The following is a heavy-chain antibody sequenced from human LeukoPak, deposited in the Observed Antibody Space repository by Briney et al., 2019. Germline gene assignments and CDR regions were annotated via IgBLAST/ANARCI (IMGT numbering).Heavy chain of an antibody. CDR2: ISYDGSNK. CDR1: GFTFSSYG. V-gene: IGHV3-30*03. Sequence: GGSLRLSCAASGFTFSSYGMHWVRQAPGKGLEWVAVISYDGSNKYYADSVKGRFTISRDNSKNTLYLQMNSLRAEDTAVYYCAMGIAAAGTFNYWGQGTLVTVSS. J-gene: IGHJ4*02. D-gene: IGHD6-13*01. CDR3: AMGIAAAGTFNY.